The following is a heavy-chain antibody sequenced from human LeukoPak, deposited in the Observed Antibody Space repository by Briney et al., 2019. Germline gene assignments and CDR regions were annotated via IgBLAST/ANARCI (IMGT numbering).Heavy chain of an antibody. CDR1: GFTFRSYA. D-gene: IGHD3-3*01. CDR3: AKLADFWSGYYSSFYYYYMDV. Sequence: PAGSLRLSCVGTGFTFRSYAMTWIRQAPGKGLEWVADIDGGRSSAFYADSVKGRFTISRDNAKSTLYVEMHSLRVEDTAVYFCAKLADFWSGYYSSFYYYYMDVWGKGTAVTVSS. J-gene: IGHJ6*03. V-gene: IGHV3-23*03. CDR2: IDGGRSSA.